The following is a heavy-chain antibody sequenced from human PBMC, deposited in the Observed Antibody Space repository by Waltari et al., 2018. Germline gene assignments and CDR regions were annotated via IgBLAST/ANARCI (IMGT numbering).Heavy chain of an antibody. CDR1: GYTFTSYD. J-gene: IGHJ4*02. Sequence: QVQLVQSGAEVKKPGASVKVSCKASGYTFTSYDINWVRQATGQGLEWMGWRNPNSGNTGYAQKFQGRVTMTRNTSISTAYMELSSLRSEDTAVYYCAFFIAAARGRGFFDYWGQGTLVTVSS. CDR2: RNPNSGNT. V-gene: IGHV1-8*01. D-gene: IGHD6-13*01. CDR3: AFFIAAARGRGFFDY.